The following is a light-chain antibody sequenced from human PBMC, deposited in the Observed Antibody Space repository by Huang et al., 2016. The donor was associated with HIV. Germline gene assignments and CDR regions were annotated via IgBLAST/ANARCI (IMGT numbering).Light chain of an antibody. CDR3: QQYNDWPLT. CDR1: QSVSNY. CDR2: DAS. V-gene: IGKV3-15*01. J-gene: IGKJ4*01. Sequence: EIVMTQSPATLSVSPGERATLSCRASQSVSNYLAWYQQKPCQAPRLLIYDASTGATGIPARVSGSGSGTEFTLTISSLQSEDSAVYYCQQYNDWPLTFGGGTKVEIK.